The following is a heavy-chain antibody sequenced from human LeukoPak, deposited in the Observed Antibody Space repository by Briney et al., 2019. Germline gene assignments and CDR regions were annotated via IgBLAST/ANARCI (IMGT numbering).Heavy chain of an antibody. CDR1: GFTFSSYS. J-gene: IGHJ6*03. Sequence: GGSLRLSCAASGFTFSSYSMNWVRQAPGKGPEWVSSISSSSSYIYYADSVKGRFTISRDNAKNSLYLQMNSLRAEDTAVYYCARVSSSSGHYYYMDVWGKGTTVTVSS. CDR2: ISSSSSYI. D-gene: IGHD6-6*01. V-gene: IGHV3-21*01. CDR3: ARVSSSSGHYYYMDV.